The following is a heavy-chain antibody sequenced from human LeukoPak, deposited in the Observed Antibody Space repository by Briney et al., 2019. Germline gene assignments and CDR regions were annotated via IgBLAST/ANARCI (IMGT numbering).Heavy chain of an antibody. Sequence: SQTLSLTCTVSGGSISSGGYYWSWIRQPPGKGLEWIGYIYYSGSTYYNPSLKSRVTISVDTSKNQFSLKLSSVTAADTAVYYCARVSRGPYYYGSGRPTTNSNKDWYFDLWGRGTLVTVSS. CDR3: ARVSRGPYYYGSGRPTTNSNKDWYFDL. CDR2: IYYSGST. CDR1: GGSISSGGYY. V-gene: IGHV4-30-4*08. J-gene: IGHJ2*01. D-gene: IGHD3-10*01.